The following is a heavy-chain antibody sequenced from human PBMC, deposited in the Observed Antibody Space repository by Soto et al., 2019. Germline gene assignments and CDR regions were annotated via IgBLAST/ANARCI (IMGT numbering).Heavy chain of an antibody. J-gene: IGHJ6*02. Sequence: SETLSLTCTVSGGSISSYYWSWIRQPPGKGLEWIGYIYYSGSTNYNPSLKSRVTISVDKSKNQFSLKLSSVTAADTAVYYCARVSGSYYYGMDVWGQGTTVTVSS. CDR1: GGSISSYY. CDR2: IYYSGST. V-gene: IGHV4-59*12. CDR3: ARVSGSYYYGMDV. D-gene: IGHD1-26*01.